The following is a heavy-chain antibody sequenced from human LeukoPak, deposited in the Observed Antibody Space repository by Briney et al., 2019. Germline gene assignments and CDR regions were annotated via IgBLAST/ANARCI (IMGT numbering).Heavy chain of an antibody. J-gene: IGHJ4*02. V-gene: IGHV4-59*01. CDR3: TRGRWELPV. D-gene: IGHD1-26*01. Sequence: PSETLSLTCTVSGGSMSGYYWTWIRQSPGKGLEWIGYIHYTGSTDSNPSLKSRVTISIDTSKNQFSLRLNSVTAADTAVYYCTRGRWELPVWGQGTLVTVSS. CDR2: IHYTGST. CDR1: GGSMSGYY.